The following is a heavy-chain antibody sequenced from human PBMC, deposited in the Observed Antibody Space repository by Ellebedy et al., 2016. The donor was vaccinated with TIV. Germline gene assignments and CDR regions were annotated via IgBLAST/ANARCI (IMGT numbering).Heavy chain of an antibody. Sequence: GESLKISXAASGFTFSSYAMHWVRQAPGKGLEWVAVISYDGSNKYYADSVKGRFTISRDNSKNTLYLQMNSLRAEDTAVYYCARGVTTPDFWGQGILVTVSS. J-gene: IGHJ4*02. D-gene: IGHD1-1*01. CDR3: ARGVTTPDF. V-gene: IGHV3-30-3*01. CDR1: GFTFSSYA. CDR2: ISYDGSNK.